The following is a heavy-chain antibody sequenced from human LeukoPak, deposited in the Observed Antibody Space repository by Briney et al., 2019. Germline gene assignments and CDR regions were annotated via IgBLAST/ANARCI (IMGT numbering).Heavy chain of an antibody. J-gene: IGHJ4*02. CDR3: ARTPHMYYYDSSGYYYFMDY. V-gene: IGHV1-24*01. CDR2: FDPEDGET. Sequence: ASVKVSCKVSGYTLTELSMHWVRQAPGKGLEWMGGFDPEDGETIYAQKFQGRVTMTEDTSTDTAYMELSSLRSEDTAVYYCARTPHMYYYDSSGYYYFMDYWGQGTLVTVSS. D-gene: IGHD3-22*01. CDR1: GYTLTELS.